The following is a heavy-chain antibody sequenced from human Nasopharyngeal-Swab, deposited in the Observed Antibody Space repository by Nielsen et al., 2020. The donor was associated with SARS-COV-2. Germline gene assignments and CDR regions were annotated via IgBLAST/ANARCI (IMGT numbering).Heavy chain of an antibody. Sequence: SETLSLTCAVYGGSFSGYNWSWIRQPPGKGLELIGSISHGGNTYYNPSLKSRVSISVDTSKNQFSLRLNSVTAADTAVYYCARDKGFSMDVWGQGTTVTVSS. CDR2: ISHGGNT. CDR1: GGSFSGYN. CDR3: ARDKGFSMDV. J-gene: IGHJ6*02. V-gene: IGHV4-34*01.